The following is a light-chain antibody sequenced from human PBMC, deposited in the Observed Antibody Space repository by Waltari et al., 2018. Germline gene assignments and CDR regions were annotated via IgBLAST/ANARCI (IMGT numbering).Light chain of an antibody. J-gene: IGKJ4*01. CDR2: KVS. CDR1: DYAKNK. CDR3: QQYNTLPIT. Sequence: DIQLTQSPSTLPAYVGDRVTITCRSSDYAKNKLAWYQQKPGKAPKVVIHKVSRVESGVPSMFSGSGFATEFSLTISGLQPDDFATYYCQQYNTLPITFGGGTKVEIK. V-gene: IGKV1-5*03.